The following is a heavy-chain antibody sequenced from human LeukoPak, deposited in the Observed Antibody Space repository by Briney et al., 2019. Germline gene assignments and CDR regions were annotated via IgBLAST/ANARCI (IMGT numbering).Heavy chain of an antibody. D-gene: IGHD6-19*01. CDR1: GGSISSGSYY. CDR3: ARDLAYRSSLRGTFDI. CDR2: IYTSGST. V-gene: IGHV4-61*02. J-gene: IGHJ3*02. Sequence: SQTLSLTCTVSGGSISSGSYYWSWIRQPAGKGLEWIGRIYTSGSTNYNPSLKSRVTISVDTSKNQFSLKLSSVTAADTAVYYCARDLAYRSSLRGTFDIWGQGTKVTVSS.